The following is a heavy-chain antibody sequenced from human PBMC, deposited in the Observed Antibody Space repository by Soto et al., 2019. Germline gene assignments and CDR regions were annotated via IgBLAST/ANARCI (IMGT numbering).Heavy chain of an antibody. CDR3: ARESGSYFDPYYYGMDV. D-gene: IGHD1-26*01. J-gene: IGHJ6*02. Sequence: GASVKVSCKASGGPFSSYAISWVRQAPEQGLEWMGGIIPIFGTANYEQKFQGRVTITADESTSTAYMELSSLRSEDTAVYYCARESGSYFDPYYYGMDVWGQGTTVTVSS. CDR2: IIPIFGTA. CDR1: GGPFSSYA. V-gene: IGHV1-69*13.